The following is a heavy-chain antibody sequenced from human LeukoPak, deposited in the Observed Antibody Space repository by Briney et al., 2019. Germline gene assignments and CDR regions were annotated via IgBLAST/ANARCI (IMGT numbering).Heavy chain of an antibody. D-gene: IGHD6-19*01. CDR2: ISSSSSYI. V-gene: IGHV3-21*01. Sequence: GGSLRLSCAASGFTFSSYSMNWVRQAPGKGLEWVSSISSSSSYIYYADSVKGRFTISRDNAKNSLYLQMNSLRAEDTAVYYCAKDGGSSGWSFDYWGQGTLVTVSS. J-gene: IGHJ4*02. CDR1: GFTFSSYS. CDR3: AKDGGSSGWSFDY.